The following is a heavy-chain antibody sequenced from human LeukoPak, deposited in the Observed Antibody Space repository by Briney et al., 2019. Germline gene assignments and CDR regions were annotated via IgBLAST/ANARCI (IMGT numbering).Heavy chain of an antibody. Sequence: SVKVSCKASGYTFTSYGISWVRQAPGQGLEWMGGIIPIFGTANYAQKFQGRVTITADKSTSTAYMELSSLRSEDTAVYYCARVRYSYGLYYYYYYMDVWGKGTTVTVSS. J-gene: IGHJ6*03. D-gene: IGHD5-18*01. CDR3: ARVRYSYGLYYYYYYMDV. CDR2: IIPIFGTA. V-gene: IGHV1-69*06. CDR1: GYTFTSYG.